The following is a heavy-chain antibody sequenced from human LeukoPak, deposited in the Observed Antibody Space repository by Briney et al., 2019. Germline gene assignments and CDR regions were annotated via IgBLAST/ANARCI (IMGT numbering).Heavy chain of an antibody. V-gene: IGHV4-61*08. CDR1: GGSISSGGYS. J-gene: IGHJ5*02. CDR3: ARSSLADYVWGSYRFNWFDP. CDR2: IYYSGST. Sequence: SQTLSLTCAVSGGSISSGGYSWSWIRQPPGKGLEWIGYIYYSGSTNYNPSLKSRVTISVDTSKNQFSLKLSSVTAADTAVYYCARSSLADYVWGSYRFNWFDPWGQGTLVTVSS. D-gene: IGHD3-16*02.